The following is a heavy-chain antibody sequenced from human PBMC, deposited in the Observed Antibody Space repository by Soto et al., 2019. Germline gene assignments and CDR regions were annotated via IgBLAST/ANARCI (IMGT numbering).Heavy chain of an antibody. CDR2: IYYSGSA. Sequence: SETLSLTCTVSGSSISSYYWSWIRQPPGKGLEWIGYIYYSGSANYNPSLKSRVTISVDTSKNQFSLKLSSVTAADTAVYYCARHSKGLFGPWGQGTLVTVSS. V-gene: IGHV4-59*08. CDR3: ARHSKGLFGP. CDR1: GSSISSYY. J-gene: IGHJ4*02. D-gene: IGHD3-22*01.